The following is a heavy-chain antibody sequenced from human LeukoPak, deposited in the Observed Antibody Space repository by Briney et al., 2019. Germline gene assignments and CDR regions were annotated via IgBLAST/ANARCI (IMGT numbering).Heavy chain of an antibody. CDR3: ARAWHYSDSSGWYFDY. CDR1: GGSFSGYY. J-gene: IGHJ4*02. D-gene: IGHD6-19*01. Sequence: PSETLSLTCAVYGGSFSGYYWSWIRQPPGKGLEWIGEINHSGSTNYNLSLKSRVTISVDTSKNQFSLKLSSVTAADTAVYYCARAWHYSDSSGWYFDYWGQGTLVTVSS. V-gene: IGHV4-34*01. CDR2: INHSGST.